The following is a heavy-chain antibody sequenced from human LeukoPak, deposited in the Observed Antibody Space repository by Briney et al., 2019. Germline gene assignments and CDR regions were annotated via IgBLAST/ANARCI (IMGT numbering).Heavy chain of an antibody. CDR2: IYHSGST. V-gene: IGHV4-38-2*02. Sequence: ETLSLTCTVSGYSISSGYYWGWIRQPPGTGLEWIGSIYHSGSTYYNPSLKSRVTISVDTSKNQFSLKLSSVTAADTAVYYCARGNGSGYYAYYYYYYMDVWGKGTTVTISS. J-gene: IGHJ6*03. CDR1: GYSISSGYY. CDR3: ARGNGSGYYAYYYYYYMDV. D-gene: IGHD3-22*01.